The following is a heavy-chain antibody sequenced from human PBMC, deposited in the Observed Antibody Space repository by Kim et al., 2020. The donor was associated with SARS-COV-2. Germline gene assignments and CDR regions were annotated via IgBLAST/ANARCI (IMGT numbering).Heavy chain of an antibody. D-gene: IGHD2-21*01. V-gene: IGHV4-31*03. Sequence: SETLSLTCTVSGGSISSGGYYWSWIRQHPGKGLEWIGYIYYSGSTYYNPSLKSRVTISVDTSKNQFSLKLSSVTAADTAVYYCARLLVLRVWYFDYWGQGTLVTVSS. CDR2: IYYSGST. J-gene: IGHJ4*02. CDR3: ARLLVLRVWYFDY. CDR1: GGSISSGGYY.